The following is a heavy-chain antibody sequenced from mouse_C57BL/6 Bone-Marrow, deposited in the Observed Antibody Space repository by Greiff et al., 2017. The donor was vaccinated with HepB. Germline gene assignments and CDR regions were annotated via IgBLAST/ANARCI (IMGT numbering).Heavy chain of an antibody. D-gene: IGHD1-1*01. J-gene: IGHJ1*03. Sequence: VHLVESGPGLVQPSQSLSITCTVSGFSLTSYGVHWVRQSPGKGLEWLGVIWSGGSTDYNAAFISRLSISKDNSKSQVFFKMNSLQADDTAIYYCARLLPWYFDVWGTGTTVTVSS. CDR2: IWSGGST. V-gene: IGHV2-2*01. CDR3: ARLLPWYFDV. CDR1: GFSLTSYG.